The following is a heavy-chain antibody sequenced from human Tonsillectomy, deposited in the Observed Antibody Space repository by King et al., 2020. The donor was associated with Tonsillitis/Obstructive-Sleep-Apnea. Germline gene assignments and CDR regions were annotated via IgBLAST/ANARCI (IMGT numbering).Heavy chain of an antibody. D-gene: IGHD3-3*01. V-gene: IGHV4-59*01. CDR2: IYYSGST. CDR1: GGSISSYY. CDR3: ARDGISYDFWSGYSAFDI. J-gene: IGHJ3*02. Sequence: VQLQESGPGLVKPSETLSLTCTVSGGSISSYYWSWIRQPPGKGLEWIGYIYYSGSTNYNPSLKSRVTISVDTSKNQSSLKLSSVTAADTAVYYCARDGISYDFWSGYSAFDIWGQGTMVTVSS.